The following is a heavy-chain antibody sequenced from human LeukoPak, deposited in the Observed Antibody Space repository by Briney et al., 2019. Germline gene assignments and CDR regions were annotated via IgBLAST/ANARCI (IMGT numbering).Heavy chain of an antibody. CDR1: GFTFSSYA. CDR2: ISGSGAST. Sequence: QPGGSLRLSCAASGFTFSSYAMSWVRQAPGKGLEWVSAISGSGASTYYADSVKGRFTISRDNSKKTLYLQMNSLRAEGTAVYYCAKDVVNPDYYYGMDVWGQGTTVTVSS. J-gene: IGHJ6*02. V-gene: IGHV3-23*01. CDR3: AKDVVNPDYYYGMDV. D-gene: IGHD2-15*01.